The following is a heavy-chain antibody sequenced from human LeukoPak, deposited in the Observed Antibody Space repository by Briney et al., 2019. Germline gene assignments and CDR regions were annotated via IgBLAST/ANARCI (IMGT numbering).Heavy chain of an antibody. V-gene: IGHV4-31*03. CDR1: GGSISSGGYY. Sequence: SETLSLTCTVAGGSISSGGYYWSWIPQHPGQGLEWIGYIYYSGSTYYNPSLKSRVTISVYTSKNQFSLKLSSVTAADTAVYYCARDGIDGDYDWGQGTLVTVSS. J-gene: IGHJ4*02. D-gene: IGHD4-17*01. CDR3: ARDGIDGDYD. CDR2: IYYSGST.